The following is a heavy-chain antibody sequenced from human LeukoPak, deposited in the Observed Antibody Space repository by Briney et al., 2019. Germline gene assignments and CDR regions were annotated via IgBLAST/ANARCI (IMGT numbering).Heavy chain of an antibody. D-gene: IGHD3-10*01. V-gene: IGHV1-69*06. Sequence: GASVKVSCKASGGTFSSYAISWVRQAPGQGLEWMGGIIPIFGTANYAQKFQGRVTITADKSTSTAYMELGSLRSEDTAVYYCARGAMVRGVIGYYYYGMDVWGKGTTVTVSS. CDR3: ARGAMVRGVIGYYYYGMDV. J-gene: IGHJ6*04. CDR2: IIPIFGTA. CDR1: GGTFSSYA.